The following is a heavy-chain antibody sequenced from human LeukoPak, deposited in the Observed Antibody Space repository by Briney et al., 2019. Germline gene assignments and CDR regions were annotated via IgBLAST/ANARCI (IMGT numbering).Heavy chain of an antibody. Sequence: SETLSLTCTVSGDSISNYYWNWIRQPAGKGLEWIGRIYTSGSTNYNPSLKSRVTMSVDTSKSQFSLKLSSVTAADTAVYYCARDADSSGYYLFDYWGQGTLVTVSS. D-gene: IGHD3-22*01. J-gene: IGHJ4*02. CDR3: ARDADSSGYYLFDY. CDR1: GDSISNYY. V-gene: IGHV4-4*07. CDR2: IYTSGST.